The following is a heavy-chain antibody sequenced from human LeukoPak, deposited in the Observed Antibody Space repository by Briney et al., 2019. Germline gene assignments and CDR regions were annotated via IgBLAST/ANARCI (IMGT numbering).Heavy chain of an antibody. J-gene: IGHJ4*02. CDR1: GYTFTSYS. D-gene: IGHD2-2*01. V-gene: IGHV1-46*01. Sequence: ASVKVSCKASGYTFTSYSMHWVRQAPGQGLEWMGIINPSGGSTSYAQNFQGRVTMTRDTSTSTVYMELRSLRSDDTAVYYCARVGAAAPCDYWGQGTLVTVSS. CDR2: INPSGGST. CDR3: ARVGAAAPCDY.